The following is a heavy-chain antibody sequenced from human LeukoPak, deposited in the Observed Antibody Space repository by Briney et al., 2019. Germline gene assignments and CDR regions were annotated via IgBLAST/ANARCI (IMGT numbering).Heavy chain of an antibody. D-gene: IGHD6-13*01. J-gene: IGHJ4*02. Sequence: GGSLRLSCAASGFTFSTYAMSWVRQAPGKGLEWVSSISGRGNNTYYADSVKGRFTISRDNSKNTLHLQVNRLRAEDTAIYYCARAYSSSWYDYWGQGTLVTVSS. CDR2: ISGRGNNT. V-gene: IGHV3-23*01. CDR3: ARAYSSSWYDY. CDR1: GFTFSTYA.